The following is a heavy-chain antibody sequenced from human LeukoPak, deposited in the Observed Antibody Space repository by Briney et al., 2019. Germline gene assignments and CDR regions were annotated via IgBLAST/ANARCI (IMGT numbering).Heavy chain of an antibody. D-gene: IGHD7-27*01. Sequence: PGGSLRLSCVASGFTFRNHWMHWVRQAPGKGLVWVARINNDGSDTSHADSVEGRFTISRDNAKDTLYLQMNSLRVEDTAVYYCARNNWGIDYWGQGTLVAVSS. CDR2: INNDGSDT. CDR3: ARNNWGIDY. J-gene: IGHJ4*02. V-gene: IGHV3-74*01. CDR1: GFTFRNHW.